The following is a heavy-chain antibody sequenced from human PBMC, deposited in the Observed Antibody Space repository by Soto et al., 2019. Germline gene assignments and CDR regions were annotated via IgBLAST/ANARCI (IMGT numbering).Heavy chain of an antibody. V-gene: IGHV3-23*01. CDR2: IDGSGSTI. D-gene: IGHD3-3*01. Sequence: EVQLLESGGGLVQPGGSLRLSCAASGFTFSGYAMTWVRQAPGKGLEWVSVIDGSGSTIYYADSVKGRFTISRDNSRNTLYLQMNSLRAEDTAVYYCANHISISGGWGQGTLVTVSS. CDR1: GFTFSGYA. CDR3: ANHISISGG. J-gene: IGHJ4*02.